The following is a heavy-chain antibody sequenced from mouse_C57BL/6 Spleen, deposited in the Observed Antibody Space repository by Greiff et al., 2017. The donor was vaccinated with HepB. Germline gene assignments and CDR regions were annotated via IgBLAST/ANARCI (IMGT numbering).Heavy chain of an antibody. Sequence: EVQLVESGPGLVKPSQSLSLTCSVTGYSITSGYYWNWIRQFPGNKLEWMGYISYDGSNNYNPSLKNRISITRDTSKNQFFLKLNSVTTEDTATYYCARAWDESLFDYWGQGTTLTVSS. D-gene: IGHD4-1*01. CDR3: ARAWDESLFDY. V-gene: IGHV3-6*01. CDR2: ISYDGSN. CDR1: GYSITSGYY. J-gene: IGHJ2*01.